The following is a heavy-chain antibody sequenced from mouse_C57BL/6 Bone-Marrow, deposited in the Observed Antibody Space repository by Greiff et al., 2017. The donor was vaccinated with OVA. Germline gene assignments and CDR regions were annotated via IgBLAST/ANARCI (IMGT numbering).Heavy chain of an antibody. CDR1: GYTFTSYW. V-gene: IGHV1-55*01. J-gene: IGHJ3*01. D-gene: IGHD1-1*01. Sequence: QVQLQQPGAELVKPGASVKMSCKASGYTFTSYWITWVKQRPGQGLEWIGDIYPGRGSTNYNEKFKSKATLTVDTSSSTAYMQLSSLTSEDSAVYYCASYYYGSSSFADWGQGTLVTVSA. CDR3: ASYYYGSSSFAD. CDR2: IYPGRGST.